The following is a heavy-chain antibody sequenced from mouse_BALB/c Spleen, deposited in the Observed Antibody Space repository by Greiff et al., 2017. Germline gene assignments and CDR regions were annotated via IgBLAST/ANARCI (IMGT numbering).Heavy chain of an antibody. D-gene: IGHD2-4*01. Sequence: VQLQQSGAELVKPGTSVKLSCKASGYNFTSYWINWVKLRPGQGLEWIGDIYPGSGSTNYNEKFKSKATLTVDTSSSTAYMQLSSLASEDSALYYCARSYDYDYFDYWGQGTTLTVSS. CDR1: GYNFTSYW. CDR3: ARSYDYDYFDY. CDR2: IYPGSGST. J-gene: IGHJ2*01. V-gene: IGHV1-55*01.